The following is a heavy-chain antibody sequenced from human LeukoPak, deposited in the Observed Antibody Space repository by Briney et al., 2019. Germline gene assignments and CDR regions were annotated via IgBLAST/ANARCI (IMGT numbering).Heavy chain of an antibody. V-gene: IGHV4-34*01. Sequence: SETLSLTCAVYGGSFSGYYWSWIRQPPGKGLEWIGEINHSGSTNYNPSLKSRVTISVDTSKNQFSLKLSSVTAADTAVYYCARHSCSTSCYGPHDAFDIWGQGTMVTVSS. CDR3: ARHSCSTSCYGPHDAFDI. D-gene: IGHD2-2*01. J-gene: IGHJ3*02. CDR2: INHSGST. CDR1: GGSFSGYY.